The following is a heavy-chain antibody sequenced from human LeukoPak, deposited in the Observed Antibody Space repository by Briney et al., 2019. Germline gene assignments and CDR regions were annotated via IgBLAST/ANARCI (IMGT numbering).Heavy chain of an antibody. Sequence: SGPTLVNPTQTLTLTCTFSGFSLSTSGMCVSWIRQPQGKALEWLTRIDWDGDEYYHTPLKTRLTISKDTTKNQVVLTITNMDPVDTATYYCARSHRGSGSYFADFWGQGTLVTVSS. CDR3: ARSHRGSGSYFADF. CDR1: GFSLSTSGMC. CDR2: IDWDGDE. D-gene: IGHD3-10*01. V-gene: IGHV2-70*11. J-gene: IGHJ4*02.